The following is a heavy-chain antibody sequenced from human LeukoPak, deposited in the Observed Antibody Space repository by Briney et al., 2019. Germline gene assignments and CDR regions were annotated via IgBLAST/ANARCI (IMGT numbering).Heavy chain of an antibody. CDR2: IKQDGSEK. D-gene: IGHD6-19*01. CDR3: ARQYSSGWYTFDY. V-gene: IGHV3-7*01. J-gene: IGHJ4*02. CDR1: GFTFSSYW. Sequence: GGSLRLSCAASGFTFSSYWMSWVRQAPGKGPEWVANIKQDGSEKYYVDSVKGRFTISRDNAKNSLYLQMNSLRAEDTAVYYCARQYSSGWYTFDYWGQGTLVTVSS.